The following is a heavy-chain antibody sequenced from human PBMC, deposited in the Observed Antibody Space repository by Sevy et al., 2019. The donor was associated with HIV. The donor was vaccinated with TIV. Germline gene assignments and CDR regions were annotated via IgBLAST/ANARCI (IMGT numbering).Heavy chain of an antibody. J-gene: IGHJ4*02. CDR3: ARTPRGNNVDYFDY. CDR1: GLIVTSNY. D-gene: IGHD1-1*01. Sequence: GGSLRLSCAASGLIVTSNYMSWVRQAPGKGLEWVSVIHGGGTTQYADSVKGRFTTSRDNSKNTLYLQMNTLRAQDTAEYYCARTPRGNNVDYFDYWGQGTLVTASS. V-gene: IGHV3-53*01. CDR2: IHGGGTT.